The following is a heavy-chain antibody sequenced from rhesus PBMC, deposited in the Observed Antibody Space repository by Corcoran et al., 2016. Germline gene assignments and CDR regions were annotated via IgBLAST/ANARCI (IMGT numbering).Heavy chain of an antibody. V-gene: IGHV4-65*01. CDR3: ARENTVTLYY. CDR1: GGSISSSNW. CDR2: NSGSSGST. Sequence: QVQLQESGPGLVKPSETLSLTCAVSGGSISSSNWWSWIRQPPGKGLEWIGYNSGSSGSTYYNPSLKSRVTISTDTSKDQFSLKLSSVTTADTAVYYCARENTVTLYYWGQGVLVTVSS. D-gene: IGHD4-23*01. J-gene: IGHJ4*01.